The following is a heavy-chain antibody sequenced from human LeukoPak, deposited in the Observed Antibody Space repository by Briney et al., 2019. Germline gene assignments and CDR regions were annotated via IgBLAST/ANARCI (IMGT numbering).Heavy chain of an antibody. CDR1: GYSISSGYY. J-gene: IGHJ4*02. CDR3: ARVPHCDSNGCYDGGRYCEY. V-gene: IGHV4-38-2*02. D-gene: IGHD3-22*01. Sequence: SEILSLTCTVSGYSISSGYYWGWIRQPPGKGLEWIGSIHYSGKTYHNPSLKSRVTISVDTSKNQFSLKVGSVTAADTAVYYCARVPHCDSNGCYDGGRYCEYWGQGTLVTVSS. CDR2: IHYSGKT.